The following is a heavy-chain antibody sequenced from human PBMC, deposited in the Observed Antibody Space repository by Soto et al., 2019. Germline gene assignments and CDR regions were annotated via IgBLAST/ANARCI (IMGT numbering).Heavy chain of an antibody. D-gene: IGHD3-22*01. J-gene: IGHJ4*02. CDR1: GYTFTGYG. CDR3: ARGGYYYDSSGYYSDY. CDR2: ISGYNGDT. Sequence: QVQLVQSGAEVKKPGASVKVSCKASGYTFTGYGIGWVRQAPGQGLEWMGWISGYNGDTNYAQNLQGRVTMTTDTSKSTAYMELRSLRSDDTAVYYCARGGYYYDSSGYYSDYWGQGTLVTVSS. V-gene: IGHV1-18*01.